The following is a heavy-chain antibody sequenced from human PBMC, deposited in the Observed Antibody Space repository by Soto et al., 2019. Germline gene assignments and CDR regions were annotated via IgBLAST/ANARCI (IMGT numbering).Heavy chain of an antibody. CDR1: GGTFSSYA. Sequence: SVKVSCKASGGTFSSYAISWVRQAPGQGLEWMGGIIPIFGTANYAQKFQGRVTITADESTSTAYMELSSLRSEDTAVYYCAVYCSSTSCHGRGYYYYVMDVSGQGTTVTVSS. D-gene: IGHD2-2*01. V-gene: IGHV1-69*13. CDR2: IIPIFGTA. J-gene: IGHJ6*02. CDR3: AVYCSSTSCHGRGYYYYVMDV.